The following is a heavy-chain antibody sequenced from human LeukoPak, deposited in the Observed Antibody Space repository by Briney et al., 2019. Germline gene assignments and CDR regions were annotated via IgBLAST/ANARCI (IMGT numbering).Heavy chain of an antibody. V-gene: IGHV3-33*01. Sequence: PGTSLRLSCAASGLTFRNYAMHWVRQAPGGRLEWVAVIWFDGTEKYYAASVMGRFTISRDSSESTLYLQMNGLRTEDRAVYYCARVNGPNSGYYYTLDLWGQGTPVTVSS. CDR2: IWFDGTEK. CDR1: GLTFRNYA. CDR3: ARVNGPNSGYYYTLDL. D-gene: IGHD3-22*01. J-gene: IGHJ5*02.